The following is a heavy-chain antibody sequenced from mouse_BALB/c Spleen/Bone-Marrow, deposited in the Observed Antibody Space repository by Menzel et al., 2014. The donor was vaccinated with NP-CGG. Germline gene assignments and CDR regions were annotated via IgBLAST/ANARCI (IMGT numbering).Heavy chain of an antibody. J-gene: IGHJ4*01. CDR2: IWGGGST. Sequence: VQLQESGPGLVAPSQSLSITCTVSGFSLSRYSVHWIRQPPGKGLEWLGMIWGGGSTDYNSALRSRLSIINDNSKSQVFLKMSSLQTDDTAMYYCARRELHAMDYWGQGISVTVSS. V-gene: IGHV2-6-4*01. CDR3: ARRELHAMDY. CDR1: GFSLSRYS.